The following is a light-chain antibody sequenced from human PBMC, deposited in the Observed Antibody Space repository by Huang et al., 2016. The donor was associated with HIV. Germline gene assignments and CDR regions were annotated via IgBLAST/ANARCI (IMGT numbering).Light chain of an antibody. V-gene: IGKV3-20*01. CDR2: GAS. CDR3: LQYGSSPRT. Sequence: DTVLTQSPGTLSLSPGERATLSCRASQSVTNDYLAWYQHKSGQAPRLLIYGASNRATDIPDRFSGSGSETHSTLTISGLDPEDSAVYYCLQYGSSPRTFGQGTKMEI. CDR1: QSVTNDY. J-gene: IGKJ1*01.